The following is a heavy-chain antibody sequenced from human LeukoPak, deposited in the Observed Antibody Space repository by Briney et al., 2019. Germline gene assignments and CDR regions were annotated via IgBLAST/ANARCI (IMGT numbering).Heavy chain of an antibody. CDR1: GFTLSSYS. V-gene: IGHV3-21*01. CDR2: ISSSSSYI. Sequence: PGGSLRLSCAASGFTLSSYSMNWVRQAPGKGLEWASSISSSSSYIYYADSVKGRFTISRNNAKNSLYLQMNSLRAEDTAVYYCARQCPSCPLDVWGKGTTVTVSS. CDR3: ARQCPSCPLDV. J-gene: IGHJ6*04. D-gene: IGHD5/OR15-5a*01.